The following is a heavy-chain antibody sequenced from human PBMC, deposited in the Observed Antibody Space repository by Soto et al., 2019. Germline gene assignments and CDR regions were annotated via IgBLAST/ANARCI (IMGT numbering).Heavy chain of an antibody. D-gene: IGHD3-22*01. Sequence: EVQLLESGGGLVQPGGSLRLSCAASGFTFSSYAMTWVRQAPGEGLQWVSSISGSGESTFHADSVKGRFTISRDNSKNPLTLQMNSLRAEDTAIYYCAKYSSYWDEEYWGQGTLVTVSS. CDR3: AKYSSYWDEEY. V-gene: IGHV3-23*01. CDR1: GFTFSSYA. CDR2: ISGSGEST. J-gene: IGHJ4*02.